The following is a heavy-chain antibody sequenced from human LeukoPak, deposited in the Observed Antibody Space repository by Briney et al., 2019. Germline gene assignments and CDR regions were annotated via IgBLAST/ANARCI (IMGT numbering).Heavy chain of an antibody. CDR3: AREDYERNYDSPLGY. CDR1: GFTFSSYN. D-gene: IGHD3-22*01. Sequence: GGSLRLSCAASGFTFSSYNMNWVRQAPGKGLEWVSSISSSSNYIYYADSVKGRFTISRDNSKNTLYLQMNSLRAEDTAVYYCAREDYERNYDSPLGYWGQGTLVTVSS. CDR2: ISSSSNYI. J-gene: IGHJ4*02. V-gene: IGHV3-21*01.